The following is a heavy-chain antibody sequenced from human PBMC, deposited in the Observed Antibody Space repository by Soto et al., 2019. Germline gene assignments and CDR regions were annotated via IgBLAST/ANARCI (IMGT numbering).Heavy chain of an antibody. CDR2: ISGSGGST. CDR3: AKGAFWSGYYTDYYYYYMDV. CDR1: GFTFSSYA. J-gene: IGHJ6*03. Sequence: GGSLRLSCAASGFTFSSYAMSWVRQAPGKGLEWVSAISGSGGSTYYADSVKGRFTISRDNSKNTLYLQMNSLRAEDTAVYYCAKGAFWSGYYTDYYYYYMDVWGKGTTVTVSS. V-gene: IGHV3-23*01. D-gene: IGHD3-3*01.